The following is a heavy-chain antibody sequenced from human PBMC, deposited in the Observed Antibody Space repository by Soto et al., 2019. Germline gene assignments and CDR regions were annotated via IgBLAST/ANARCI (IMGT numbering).Heavy chain of an antibody. CDR2: INYSGST. D-gene: IGHD2-2*01. CDR1: GDSISSNNYY. Sequence: SETLSLTCTVSGDSISSNNYYWGWIRQPPGKGLEWIGGINYSGSTYYNPSLKSRVTISVDTSKNQFSLMLSSVTAADPAVYYRGINPCKWPVTTCYGYYLTEVCGVATTVTVSS. CDR3: GINPCKWPVTTCYGYYLTEV. J-gene: IGHJ6*04. V-gene: IGHV4-39*01.